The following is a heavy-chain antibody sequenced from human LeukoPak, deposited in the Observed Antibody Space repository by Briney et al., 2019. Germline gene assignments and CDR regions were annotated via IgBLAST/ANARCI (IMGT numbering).Heavy chain of an antibody. CDR3: ARGPPPITLYYYYGMDV. CDR1: GGSLSSYY. Sequence: SGTLSLTCTVSGGSLSSYYWSWIRQPPGKGLEWIGYIYYSGSTNYNPSLKSRVTISVDTSKNQFSLKLSSVTAADTAVYYCARGPPPITLYYYYGMDVWGQGTTVTVSS. V-gene: IGHV4-59*01. D-gene: IGHD1-14*01. CDR2: IYYSGST. J-gene: IGHJ6*02.